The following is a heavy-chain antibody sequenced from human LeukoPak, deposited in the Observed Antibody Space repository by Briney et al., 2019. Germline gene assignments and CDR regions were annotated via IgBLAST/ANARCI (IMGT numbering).Heavy chain of an antibody. Sequence: TLSLTCTVSGYSISSGYYWGWIRQPPGKALEWLALIYWDDDKRYSPSLKSRLTITKDTSKNQVVLTMTNMDPVDTATYYCAHSGFSYSHLGFDFWGQGALVTVSS. CDR3: AHSGFSYSHLGFDF. D-gene: IGHD1-26*01. CDR1: GYSISSGYYW. V-gene: IGHV2-5*02. J-gene: IGHJ4*02. CDR2: IYWDDDK.